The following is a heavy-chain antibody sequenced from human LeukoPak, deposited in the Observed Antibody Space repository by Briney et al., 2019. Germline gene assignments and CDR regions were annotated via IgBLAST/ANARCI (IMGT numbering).Heavy chain of an antibody. CDR3: AKVRYSSGWFRPFDY. CDR2: ISGSGGST. V-gene: IGHV3-23*01. D-gene: IGHD6-19*01. J-gene: IGHJ4*02. CDR1: GFTFSSYA. Sequence: PGGSLRLSCAASGFTFSSYAMSWVRQAPGKGLEWVSAISGSGGSTYYADSVKGRFTISRDNSKNTLYLQMNSLRAEDTAVYYCAKVRYSSGWFRPFDYWGQGTLVTVSS.